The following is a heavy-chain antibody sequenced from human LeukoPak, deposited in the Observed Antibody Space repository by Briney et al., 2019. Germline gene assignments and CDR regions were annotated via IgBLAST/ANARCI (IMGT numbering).Heavy chain of an antibody. CDR2: ISPNGVIT. V-gene: IGHV3-23*01. Sequence: GGSLRLSCAASGFTFSSHGMNWVRQAPGKGLEWVSGISPNGVITYYADSVKGRFTISRDNSKNTLYLQMNSLRGEDTAIYYCAKDGEQQLIRGYFDYWGQGALVTVSS. CDR3: AKDGEQQLIRGYFDY. CDR1: GFTFSSHG. D-gene: IGHD6-13*01. J-gene: IGHJ4*02.